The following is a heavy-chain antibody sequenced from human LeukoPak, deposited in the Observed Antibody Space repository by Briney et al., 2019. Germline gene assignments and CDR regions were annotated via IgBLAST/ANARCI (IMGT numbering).Heavy chain of an antibody. J-gene: IGHJ1*01. Sequence: PGGSLRLSCAASGFPFTTYAMGWVRQAPGKGLEWVSTISGSGGSTYYADSVKGRFTISRDNSKNTLFLQMNSLRAEDTAVYYCAKAAYSDHTGSAVYFHHWGQGTLVTVSS. CDR2: ISGSGGST. D-gene: IGHD1-26*01. V-gene: IGHV3-23*01. CDR3: AKAAYSDHTGSAVYFHH. CDR1: GFPFTTYA.